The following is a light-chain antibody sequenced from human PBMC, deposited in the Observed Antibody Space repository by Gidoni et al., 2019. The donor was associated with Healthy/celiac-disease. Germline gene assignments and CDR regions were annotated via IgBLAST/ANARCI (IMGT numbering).Light chain of an antibody. CDR3: QQRSNWPPLT. J-gene: IGKJ4*01. V-gene: IGKV3-11*01. CDR1: QSVSSY. CDR2: DAS. Sequence: IVLTQSPSTLSLSPGERATLSCRGSQSVSSYLAWYQQKPGQAHRLLIYDASNRATGIPARFSGSGSGTDFTLTSSSLEPEDFAVYYCQQRSNWPPLTFGGGTKVEIK.